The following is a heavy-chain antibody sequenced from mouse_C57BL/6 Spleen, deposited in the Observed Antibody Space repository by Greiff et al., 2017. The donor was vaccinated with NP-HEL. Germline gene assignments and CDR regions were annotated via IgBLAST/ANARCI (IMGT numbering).Heavy chain of an antibody. CDR3: TRMIYYGYFYAMDY. D-gene: IGHD2-2*01. CDR2: IDPETGGT. J-gene: IGHJ4*01. Sequence: QVQLQQSGAELVRPGASVTLSCKASGYTFTDYEMHWVKQTPVHGLEWIGAIDPETGGTAYNQKFKGKAILTADKSSSTAYMELRSLTSEDSAVYYCTRMIYYGYFYAMDYWGQGTSVTVSS. CDR1: GYTFTDYE. V-gene: IGHV1-15*01.